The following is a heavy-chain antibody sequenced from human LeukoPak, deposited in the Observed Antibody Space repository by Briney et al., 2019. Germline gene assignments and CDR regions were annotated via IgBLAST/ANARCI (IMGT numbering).Heavy chain of an antibody. Sequence: SETLSLTCTVSGGSISTFYWSWIRQPPGKGLELIGYIYYSGSTNYNPSLKSRVTISVDTSKNQFSLKLNSVTAADTAVYYCARWSPGVSHFDYWGQGTLVTVSS. CDR1: GGSISTFY. CDR3: ARWSPGVSHFDY. CDR2: IYYSGST. J-gene: IGHJ4*02. D-gene: IGHD3-10*01. V-gene: IGHV4-59*01.